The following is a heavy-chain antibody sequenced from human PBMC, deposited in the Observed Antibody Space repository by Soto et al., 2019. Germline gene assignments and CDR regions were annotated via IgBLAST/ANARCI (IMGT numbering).Heavy chain of an antibody. V-gene: IGHV4-34*01. J-gene: IGHJ4*02. CDR2: INQSGST. D-gene: IGHD6-13*01. Sequence: QVQLQQWGAGLLKPSETLSLTCAVYGGSFSGYYWSWIRQPPGKGLEWIGDINQSGSTNYNPSLKSLVTISVDTSKNQFSLKLSSVTAADTGVYYCAREKPYSSSWYHDYWGQGTLVTVSS. CDR1: GGSFSGYY. CDR3: AREKPYSSSWYHDY.